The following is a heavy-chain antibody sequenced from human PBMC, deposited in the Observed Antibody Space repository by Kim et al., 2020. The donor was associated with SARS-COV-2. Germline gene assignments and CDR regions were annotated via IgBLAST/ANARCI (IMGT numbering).Heavy chain of an antibody. V-gene: IGHV1-3*01. CDR2: INVGNDNR. D-gene: IGHD6-13*01. CDR1: GYTFTTYA. J-gene: IGHJ4*02. CDR3: ARESYSSRDY. Sequence: ASVKVSCKASGYTFTTYAIHWMRQAPGQSLEWIGWINVGNDNRKYSQKFQGRVTITRNTSASTAYMEVSRLRYEDTAVYYCARESYSSRDYWGQGTLVTVSS.